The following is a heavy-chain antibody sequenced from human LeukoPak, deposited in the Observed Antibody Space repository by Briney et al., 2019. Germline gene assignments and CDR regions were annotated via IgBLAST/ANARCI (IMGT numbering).Heavy chain of an antibody. V-gene: IGHV3-20*04. CDR1: GFTFDDYG. D-gene: IGHD3-10*01. J-gene: IGHJ6*03. CDR2: INWNGDNT. Sequence: GGSLRLSCAASGFTFDDYGMSWVRQAPGKGLEWVSGINWNGDNTGYADSVKGRFTISRDNSKNTLYLQMNSLRAEDTAVYYCARDSADYYGSGSYYRHYYMDVWGKGTTVTISS. CDR3: ARDSADYYGSGSYYRHYYMDV.